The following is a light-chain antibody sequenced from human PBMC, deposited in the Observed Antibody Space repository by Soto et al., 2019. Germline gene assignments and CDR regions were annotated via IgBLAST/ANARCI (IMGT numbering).Light chain of an antibody. CDR2: LAS. CDR1: QEIGSF. J-gene: IGKJ2*01. Sequence: DIQMTQSRSTLSTSVGDRVTVTCRASQEIGSFLAWYQQKPGKAPKLLIYLASRLESGVPSRFSGSGSGTEFTLTISGLQPDDFATYFCQQYNSHSLYTFGQGTKLEIK. V-gene: IGKV1-5*03. CDR3: QQYNSHSLYT.